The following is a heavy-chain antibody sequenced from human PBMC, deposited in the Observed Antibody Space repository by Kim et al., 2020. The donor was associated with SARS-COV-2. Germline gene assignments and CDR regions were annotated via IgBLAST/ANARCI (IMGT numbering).Heavy chain of an antibody. D-gene: IGHD3-22*01. CDR1: GYSFTSYW. J-gene: IGHJ2*01. CDR3: ARHGTLIPHYYDSSGYFAPYWYFDL. CDR2: IYPGDSDT. V-gene: IGHV5-51*01. Sequence: GESLKISCKGSGYSFTSYWIGWVRQMPGKGLEWMGIIYPGDSDTRYSPSFQGQVTISADKSISTAYLQWSSLKASDTAMYYCARHGTLIPHYYDSSGYFAPYWYFDLWGRGTLVTVSS.